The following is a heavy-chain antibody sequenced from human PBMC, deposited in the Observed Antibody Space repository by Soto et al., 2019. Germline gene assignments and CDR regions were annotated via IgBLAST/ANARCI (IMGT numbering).Heavy chain of an antibody. J-gene: IGHJ6*02. D-gene: IGHD3-16*01. CDR3: ARVPSPFDYYYAMHV. CDR2: IFSSGTT. CDR1: GDSISSGNKY. Sequence: TSETLSLTCTVSGDSISSGNKYWSWIRQPPGKGLEWIGYIFSSGTTYYNPSLKSRLTMSLDASQNQFSLKLNSLTDADTAVYFCARVPSPFDYYYAMHVCGQGTTVTVSS. V-gene: IGHV4-30-4*01.